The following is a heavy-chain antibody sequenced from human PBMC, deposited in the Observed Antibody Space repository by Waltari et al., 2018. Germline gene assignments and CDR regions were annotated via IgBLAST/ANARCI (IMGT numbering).Heavy chain of an antibody. V-gene: IGHV4-34*01. CDR1: GGSFSGYY. CDR2: IYHSGST. D-gene: IGHD2-15*01. J-gene: IGHJ4*02. Sequence: QVQLQQWGAGLLKPSETLSLTCAVYGGSFSGYYWSWIRQPPGKGLEWIGEIYHSGSTNYNPSLKSRVTISVDTSKNQFSLKLSSVTAADTAVYYCARPGTYCSGGSCSGPFDYWGQGTLVTVSS. CDR3: ARPGTYCSGGSCSGPFDY.